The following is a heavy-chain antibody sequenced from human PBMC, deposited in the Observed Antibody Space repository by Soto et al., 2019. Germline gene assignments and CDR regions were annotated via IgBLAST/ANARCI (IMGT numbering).Heavy chain of an antibody. CDR1: GYTFTGYY. CDR3: ARDLRGGLQYPHDYYYGMDV. J-gene: IGHJ6*02. CDR2: INPNSGGT. V-gene: IGHV1-2*04. D-gene: IGHD4-4*01. Sequence: ASVKVSCKASGYTFTGYYMHWVRQAPGQGLEWMGWINPNSGGTNYAQKFQGWVTMTRDTSISTAYMELSRLRSDDTAVYYCARDLRGGLQYPHDYYYGMDVWGQGTTVTVSS.